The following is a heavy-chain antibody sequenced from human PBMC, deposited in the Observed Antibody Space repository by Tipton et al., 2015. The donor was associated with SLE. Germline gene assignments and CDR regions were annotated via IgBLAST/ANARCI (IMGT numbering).Heavy chain of an antibody. J-gene: IGHJ4*02. Sequence: SLRLSCAASGFTFSSYAMHWVRQAPGKGLEYVSAISSNGGSTYYADSLKGRFTISRDNSKNTLYLQMNSLRADDTAVYYCARAGGQLVGLFDYWGQGTLVTVSS. CDR1: GFTFSSYA. V-gene: IGHV3-64*02. CDR2: ISSNGGST. D-gene: IGHD6-6*01. CDR3: ARAGGQLVGLFDY.